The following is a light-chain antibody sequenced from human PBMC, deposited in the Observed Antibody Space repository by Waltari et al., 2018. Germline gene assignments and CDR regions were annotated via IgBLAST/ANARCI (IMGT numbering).Light chain of an antibody. CDR1: RIEKKN. CDR2: RDS. Sequence: SYELTQPPSVSVTLGQTAMITCGGNRIEKKNVHWYQQKPGQAPVLVIYRDSYRPTGSPDRFSASNAGNTATLTISRVQAGDEADYFCQVWDGSTSEVFGAGTKVTVL. J-gene: IGLJ1*01. V-gene: IGLV3-9*01. CDR3: QVWDGSTSEV.